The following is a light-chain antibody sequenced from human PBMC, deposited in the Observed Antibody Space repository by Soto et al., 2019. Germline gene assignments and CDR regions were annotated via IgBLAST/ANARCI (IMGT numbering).Light chain of an antibody. Sequence: QSVLTQPPSASGTPGQRVTISCSGSSSNIGSNYVYWYQQLPGTAPKLLIYRNNQRPSGVPDRFSGAKSGTSASLVISGLRSEDEAEYYCAAWDDSLSGPVFVTVTKVTDL. CDR1: SSNIGSNY. CDR3: AAWDDSLSGPV. CDR2: RNN. J-gene: IGLJ1*01. V-gene: IGLV1-47*01.